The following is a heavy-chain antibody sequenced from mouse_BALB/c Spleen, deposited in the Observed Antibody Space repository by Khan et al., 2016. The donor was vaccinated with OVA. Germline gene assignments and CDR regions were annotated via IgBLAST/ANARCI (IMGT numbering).Heavy chain of an antibody. V-gene: IGHV2-9*02. D-gene: IGHD3-3*01. Sequence: QVHVKQSGPGLVAPSQSLSITCTVYGYSLTRYGVHWVRQPPGKGLEWLGLIWAGGSTNYNWALMSRLSISIDNSKSLVFLIMNSLQTDDTALYYCARSKYLARYWCQGTTLTVSA. CDR3: ARSKYLARY. J-gene: IGHJ2*01. CDR1: GYSLTRYG. CDR2: IWAGGST.